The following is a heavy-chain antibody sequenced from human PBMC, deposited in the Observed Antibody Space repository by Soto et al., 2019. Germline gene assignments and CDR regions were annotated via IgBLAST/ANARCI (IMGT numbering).Heavy chain of an antibody. V-gene: IGHV3-23*01. CDR1: GFTFGSYA. CDR2: ISFGGGST. D-gene: IGHD6-19*01. Sequence: EVQLLESGGGLVQPGGSLRLSCAASGFTFGSYAMTWVRQAPGKGLEWVSAISFGGGSTYYADSVKGRFTISRYNSKNTLHLQMTGLKAEDTAIYCCATHSFRSGIAVAGNYWGQGTLVTVSS. J-gene: IGHJ4*02. CDR3: ATHSFRSGIAVAGNY.